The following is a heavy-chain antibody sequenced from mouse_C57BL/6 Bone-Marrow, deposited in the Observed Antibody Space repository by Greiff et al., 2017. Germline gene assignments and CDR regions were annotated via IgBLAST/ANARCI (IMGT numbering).Heavy chain of an antibody. CDR3: AVDGYYPYAMDY. CDR2: ISDGGSYT. D-gene: IGHD2-3*01. CDR1: GFTFSSYA. V-gene: IGHV5-4*01. J-gene: IGHJ4*01. Sequence: EVQLVESGGGLVKPGGSLKLSCAASGFTFSSYAMSWVRQTPEKRLEWVATISDGGSYTYYPDNVKGRFTISRDNAKNNLYLQMSHLKSEDTAMYYCAVDGYYPYAMDYWGQGTSVTVSS.